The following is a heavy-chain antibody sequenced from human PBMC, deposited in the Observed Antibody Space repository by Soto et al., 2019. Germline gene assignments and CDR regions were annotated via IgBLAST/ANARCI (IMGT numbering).Heavy chain of an antibody. V-gene: IGHV4-34*01. CDR2: INHRGTT. D-gene: IGHD4-17*01. J-gene: IGHJ4*02. Sequence: SETLSLTCAVYGGSFNDFFWSWIRQPPGKGLEWIDEINHRGTTKYIPSLKSRVTISVDTSKNQFSLKLSSVTAADTAVYYCARIDYGDYVFDYWGQGTLVTVSS. CDR3: ARIDYGDYVFDY. CDR1: GGSFNDFF.